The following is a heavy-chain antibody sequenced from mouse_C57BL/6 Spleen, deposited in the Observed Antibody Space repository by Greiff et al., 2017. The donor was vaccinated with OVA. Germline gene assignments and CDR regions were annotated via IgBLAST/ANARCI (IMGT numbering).Heavy chain of an antibody. J-gene: IGHJ4*01. V-gene: IGHV1-72*01. CDR3: ARSPITTVVATDYAMDY. D-gene: IGHD1-1*01. CDR2: IDPNSGGT. CDR1: GYTFTSYW. Sequence: QVQLQQPGAELVKPGASVKLSCKASGYTFTSYWMHWVKQRPGRGLEWIGRIDPNSGGTKYNEKFKSKATLTVDKPSSTAYMQLSSLTSEDSAVYYCARSPITTVVATDYAMDYWGQGTSVTVSS.